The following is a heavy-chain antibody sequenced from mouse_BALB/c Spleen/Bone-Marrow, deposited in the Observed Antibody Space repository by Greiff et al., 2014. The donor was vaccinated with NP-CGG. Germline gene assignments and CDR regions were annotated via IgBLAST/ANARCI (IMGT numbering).Heavy chain of an antibody. CDR1: GFNIKDTY. D-gene: IGHD1-1*01. CDR3: AMYYYGSSLFAY. V-gene: IGHV14-3*02. CDR2: IDPANGNT. J-gene: IGHJ3*01. Sequence: VQLKESGAELVKPGASVKLSCTASGFNIKDTYMHWVKQRPEQGLEWIGRIDPANGNTKYDPKFQGKATITADTSSNTAYLQLSSLTSEDTAVYYCAMYYYGSSLFAYWGQGTLVTVYA.